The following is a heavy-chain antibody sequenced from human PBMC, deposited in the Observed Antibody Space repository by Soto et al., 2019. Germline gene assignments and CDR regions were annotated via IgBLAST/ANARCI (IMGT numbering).Heavy chain of an antibody. Sequence: ASVKVSCKASGYTFTSYAMHWVRQSPGQRLEWMGWINAGNGNTKYSQKFQGRVTITRDTSASTAYMELSSLRSEDTAFFYCARQVYYDSSLYSQPWGKGTLVTSPQ. CDR3: ARQVYYDSSLYSQP. CDR2: INAGNGNT. CDR1: GYTFTSYA. V-gene: IGHV1-3*01. D-gene: IGHD3-22*01. J-gene: IGHJ1*01.